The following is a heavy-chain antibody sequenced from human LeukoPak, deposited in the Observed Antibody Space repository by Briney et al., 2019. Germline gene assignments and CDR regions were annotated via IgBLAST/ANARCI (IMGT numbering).Heavy chain of an antibody. CDR2: IYYSGGT. Sequence: SETLSLTCTVSGGSISSGGYYWSWIRQHPGKGLEWIGYIYYSGGTYYNPSLKSRVTISVDTSKNQFSLKLSSVTAADTAVYYCARAWNRSYYYGSGSVGFDYWGQGTLVTVSS. J-gene: IGHJ4*02. V-gene: IGHV4-31*03. CDR1: GGSISSGGYY. CDR3: ARAWNRSYYYGSGSVGFDY. D-gene: IGHD3-10*01.